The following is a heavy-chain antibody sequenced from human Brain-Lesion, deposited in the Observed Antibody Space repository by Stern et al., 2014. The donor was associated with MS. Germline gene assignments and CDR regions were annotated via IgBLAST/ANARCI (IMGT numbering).Heavy chain of an antibody. CDR3: ARDQRGITIFGVVTDYYYLGMDV. CDR2: ITPNSGGT. V-gene: IGHV1-2*02. D-gene: IGHD3-3*01. Sequence: VQLGQSGAEVKKPGASVKVSCKTSGYIFTGYYIHWVRQAPGQGLEWMAWITPNSGGTKHAQTFQGRVTMSRDTSISTAYVELSSLTSDDTAVYYCARDQRGITIFGVVTDYYYLGMDVWGQGTTVTVSS. CDR1: GYIFTGYY. J-gene: IGHJ6*02.